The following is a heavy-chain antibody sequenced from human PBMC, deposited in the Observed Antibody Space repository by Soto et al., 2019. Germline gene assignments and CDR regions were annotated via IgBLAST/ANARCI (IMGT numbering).Heavy chain of an antibody. D-gene: IGHD3-3*01. V-gene: IGHV3-64D*08. CDR1: EFTFSSYS. CDR2: ISSNGGST. J-gene: IGHJ6*02. Sequence: VSLRLSFSAPEFTFSSYSMHWVRQAPGKGLEYVSAISSNGGSTYYADSVKGRFTISRHNSKNTLYLQMSSLRPEDTAVYYCVKDQDVQNSVRFLDTRGVGGMDVWGQGTRVTVSS. CDR3: VKDQDVQNSVRFLDTRGVGGMDV.